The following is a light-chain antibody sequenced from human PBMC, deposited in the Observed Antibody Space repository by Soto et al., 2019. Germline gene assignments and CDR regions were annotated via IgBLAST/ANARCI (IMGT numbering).Light chain of an antibody. V-gene: IGLV2-14*03. CDR1: SSDVGGYNY. CDR2: DVS. J-gene: IGLJ1*01. Sequence: QSALTQPASVSGSPGQSITISCTGTSSDVGGYNYVSWYQHHPGKAPKLLIYDVSNRPSGTSNRFSGSKSDNTASLTISGLQPEDEADYYCSSYTPSKSRQIVFGPGTKVTVL. CDR3: SSYTPSKSRQIV.